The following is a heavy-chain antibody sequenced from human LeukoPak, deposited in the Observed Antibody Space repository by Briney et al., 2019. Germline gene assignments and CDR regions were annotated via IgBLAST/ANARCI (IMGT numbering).Heavy chain of an antibody. D-gene: IGHD1-26*01. CDR1: GFTFSSYG. Sequence: GGSLRLSCAASGFTFSSYGIHWVRQAPGKGLEWVAVISNDGSNKYYADSVKGRFTISRDSSKNTLYLQMNSLRAEDTAVYYCAKETGRWELEWGQGTLVTVSS. CDR2: ISNDGSNK. V-gene: IGHV3-30*18. CDR3: AKETGRWELE. J-gene: IGHJ4*02.